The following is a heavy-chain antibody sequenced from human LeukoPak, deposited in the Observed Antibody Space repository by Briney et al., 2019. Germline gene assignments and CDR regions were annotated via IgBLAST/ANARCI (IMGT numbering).Heavy chain of an antibody. CDR1: GGSISSYY. J-gene: IGHJ4*02. V-gene: IGHV4-59*01. CDR3: ARFKGPPYYYDSSGYYDY. D-gene: IGHD3-22*01. Sequence: SETLSLTCTVSGGSISSYYWRWIRQPPGKGLEWIGYIYYSGSTNYNPSLKSRVTISVDTPKNQFSLKLSSVTAADTAVYYCARFKGPPYYYDSSGYYDYWGQGTLVTVSS. CDR2: IYYSGST.